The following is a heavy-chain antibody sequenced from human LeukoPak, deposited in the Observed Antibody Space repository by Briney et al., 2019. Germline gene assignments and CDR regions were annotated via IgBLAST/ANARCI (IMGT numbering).Heavy chain of an antibody. CDR1: GGSISSSSYY. CDR2: IYYSGST. V-gene: IGHV4-39*01. Sequence: SETLSLTCTVSGGSISSSSYYWGWIRQPPGKGLEWIGSIYYSGSTYYNPSLKSRVTISVDTSKNQFSLKLSSVTAADTAVYYCARGRGFSGSYYWGDYWGQGTRVTVSS. D-gene: IGHD1-26*01. CDR3: ARGRGFSGSYYWGDY. J-gene: IGHJ4*02.